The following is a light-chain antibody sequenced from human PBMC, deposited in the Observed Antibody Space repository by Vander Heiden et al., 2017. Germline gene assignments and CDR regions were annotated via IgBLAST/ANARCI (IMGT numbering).Light chain of an antibody. CDR3: QSADSSGTYSVV. Sequence: SSALPQPPSVSVSPGQPATLPCSGDLLPRQNAYWYQQKPGQAPLLLIYSDTKRPSGIPERFSGSISGTIVTLTISDVQAEDEADYYCQSADSSGTYSVVFGGGTQMTVL. J-gene: IGLJ2*01. CDR2: SDT. V-gene: IGLV3-25*03. CDR1: LLPRQN.